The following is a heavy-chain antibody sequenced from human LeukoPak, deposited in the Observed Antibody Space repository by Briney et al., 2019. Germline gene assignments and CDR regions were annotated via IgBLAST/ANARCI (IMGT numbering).Heavy chain of an antibody. CDR2: INPDTGDT. CDR3: AREITMIRGILGY. Sequence: ASVKVSCKASGYTFTGYYMHWVRQAPGQGLEWVGWINPDTGDTNYAQKFHGRVTMTRDTAISTAYMELNSLTSDDTAMFYCAREITMIRGILGYWGQGTLVTVSS. V-gene: IGHV1-2*02. D-gene: IGHD3-10*01. J-gene: IGHJ4*02. CDR1: GYTFTGYY.